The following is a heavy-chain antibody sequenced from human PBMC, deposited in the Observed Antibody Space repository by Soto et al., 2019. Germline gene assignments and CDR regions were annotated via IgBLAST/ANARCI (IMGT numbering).Heavy chain of an antibody. V-gene: IGHV1-8*01. D-gene: IGHD1-26*01. CDR2: MNPKSGYT. Sequence: QVQLVQSGAEVKKPGTSVRISCKTSGYTFSNYDINWVRQAAGQGLEWMGWMNPKSGYTGSARNFQGRGNMTRDTSMTTAYMELSSLRSEDTAMYYCARVMGSVDFWGQGTLVTVSS. J-gene: IGHJ4*02. CDR3: ARVMGSVDF. CDR1: GYTFSNYD.